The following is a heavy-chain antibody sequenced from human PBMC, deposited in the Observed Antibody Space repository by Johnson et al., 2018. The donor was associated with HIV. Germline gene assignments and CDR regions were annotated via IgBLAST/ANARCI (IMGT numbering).Heavy chain of an antibody. CDR1: GFTFSNAW. CDR3: ARDLVVGDHSTPLTHAFDI. CDR2: IKSKTDGGTT. V-gene: IGHV3-15*01. D-gene: IGHD1-26*01. J-gene: IGHJ3*02. Sequence: VQLVESGGGLVKPGGSLRLSCAASGFTFSNAWMSWVRQAPGKGLEWVGRIKSKTDGGTTDYAAPVKGRFTISRDDSKNTLYLQMNSLKTEDTAVYYCARDLVVGDHSTPLTHAFDIWGQGTMVTVSS.